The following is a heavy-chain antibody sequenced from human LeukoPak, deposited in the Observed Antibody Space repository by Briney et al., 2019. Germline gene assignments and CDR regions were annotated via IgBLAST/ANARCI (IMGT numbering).Heavy chain of an antibody. V-gene: IGHV4-59*08. CDR1: GGSISSYY. CDR3: ATTGGRDGFLDY. J-gene: IGHJ4*02. D-gene: IGHD5-24*01. CDR2: IYYSGST. Sequence: SETLSLTCTVSGGSISSYYWSWIRQPPGKGLEWIGYIYYSGSTNYNPSLKGRVTISVDTSKNQFSLKLSSVTAADTAVYYCATTGGRDGFLDYWGQGTLVTVSS.